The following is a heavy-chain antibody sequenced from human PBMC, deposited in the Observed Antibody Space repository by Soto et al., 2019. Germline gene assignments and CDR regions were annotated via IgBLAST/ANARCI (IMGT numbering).Heavy chain of an antibody. V-gene: IGHV4-34*01. CDR1: GGSFSGYY. CDR3: AREVVAASNNWFDP. D-gene: IGHD2-15*01. CDR2: INHSGST. Sequence: PSETLSLTCAVYGGSFSGYYWSWIRQPPGKGLEWIGEINHSGSTNYNPSLKSRVTISVDRSKNQFSLKLSSVTAADTAVYYCAREVVAASNNWFDPWGQGTLVTVSS. J-gene: IGHJ5*02.